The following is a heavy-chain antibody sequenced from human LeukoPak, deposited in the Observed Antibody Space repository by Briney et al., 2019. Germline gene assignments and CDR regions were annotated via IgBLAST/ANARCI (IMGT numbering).Heavy chain of an antibody. J-gene: IGHJ4*02. D-gene: IGHD4-11*01. CDR3: AAMTSVTTGDY. Sequence: GGSLRLSCAASGFTFSNYATSWVRQAPGKGLEWVSYISSSGSTIYYADSVKGRFTISRDNSKNTLYLQMNSLRAEDTAVYYCAAMTSVTTGDYWGQGTLVTVSS. CDR2: ISSSGSTI. V-gene: IGHV3-48*01. CDR1: GFTFSNYA.